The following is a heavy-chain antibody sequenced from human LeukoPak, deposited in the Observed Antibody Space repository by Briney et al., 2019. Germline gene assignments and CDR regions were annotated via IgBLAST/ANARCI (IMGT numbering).Heavy chain of an antibody. D-gene: IGHD2-2*02. CDR3: ARHYCSSTSCYIDY. CDR2: IYYSGST. V-gene: IGHV4-39*01. J-gene: IGHJ4*02. CDR1: GGSISSSSYY. Sequence: SETLSLTCTVSGGSISSSSYYWGWIRQPPGKGLEWIVSIYYSGSTYYNPSLKSRVTISVDTSKNQFSLKLSSVTAADTAVYYCARHYCSSTSCYIDYWGQGTLVTVSA.